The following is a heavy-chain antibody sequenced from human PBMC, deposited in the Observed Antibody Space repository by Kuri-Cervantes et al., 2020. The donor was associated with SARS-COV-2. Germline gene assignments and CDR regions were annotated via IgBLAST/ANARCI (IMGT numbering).Heavy chain of an antibody. CDR1: GFIFSDYY. CDR2: ISSSSSYI. Sequence: GESLKISCTASGFIFSDYYMTWIRQAPGKGLEWVSSISSSSSYIYYADSVKGRFTISRDNAKNSLYLQMNSLRAEDTAVYYCATTFAFLMGATYDYWGQGTLVTVSS. D-gene: IGHD1-26*01. V-gene: IGHV3-11*03. J-gene: IGHJ4*02. CDR3: ATTFAFLMGATYDY.